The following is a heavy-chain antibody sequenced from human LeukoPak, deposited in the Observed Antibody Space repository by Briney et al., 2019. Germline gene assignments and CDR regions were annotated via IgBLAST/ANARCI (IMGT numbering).Heavy chain of an antibody. V-gene: IGHV4-30-4*01. CDR3: ARALTFGGVIAY. Sequence: SQTLSLTCTVSGGSISSGDYYWSWIRQPPGKGPEWIGYIYYSGSTYYNPSLKSRVTISVDTSKNQFSLKLSSVTAADTAVYYCARALTFGGVIAYWGQGTLVTVSS. CDR2: IYYSGST. J-gene: IGHJ4*02. CDR1: GGSISSGDYY. D-gene: IGHD3-16*01.